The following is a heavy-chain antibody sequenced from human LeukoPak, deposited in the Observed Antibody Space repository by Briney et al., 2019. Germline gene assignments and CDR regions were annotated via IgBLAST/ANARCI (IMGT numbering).Heavy chain of an antibody. CDR2: TYYRSKWYN. CDR3: ARGSTALFDF. D-gene: IGHD1-26*01. Sequence: SQTLSLTCVISGDSVSSNSASWNWIRQSPSRGLEWLGRTYYRSKWYNDYAVSVKSRMTINPGTSKNQFSLQLNSVTPEDTAVYYCARGSTALFDFWGQGTLVTVSS. V-gene: IGHV6-1*01. J-gene: IGHJ4*02. CDR1: GDSVSSNSAS.